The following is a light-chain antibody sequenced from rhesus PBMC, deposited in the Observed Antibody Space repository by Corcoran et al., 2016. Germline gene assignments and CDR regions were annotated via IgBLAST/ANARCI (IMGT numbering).Light chain of an antibody. CDR3: QQYTTSPYS. J-gene: IGKJ2*01. CDR2: KAS. V-gene: IGKV1-74*01. CDR1: ENIYNY. Sequence: DIQMTQSPSSLSASVGDRVTITCRASENIYNYLNWYQHKPGKAPQLLIYKASTLQSGVPSRFIGSGSGTDYSFTISSLQSEDFATYYCQQYTTSPYSFGQGTKVEIK.